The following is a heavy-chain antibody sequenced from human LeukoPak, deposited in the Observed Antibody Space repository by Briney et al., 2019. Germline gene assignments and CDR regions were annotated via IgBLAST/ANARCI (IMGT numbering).Heavy chain of an antibody. D-gene: IGHD6-19*01. J-gene: IGHJ3*02. CDR1: GFSFRSYG. Sequence: QPGRSLRLSCEASGFSFRSYGIHWVRQAPGKGLKWVAVTWFDGSSKYYADSVKGRFTISRDNGKNTLYLQMNSLRAEDTAVYYCARDLQQWLVAYDAFDIWGQGTMSPSLQ. CDR3: ARDLQQWLVAYDAFDI. CDR2: TWFDGSSK. V-gene: IGHV3-33*01.